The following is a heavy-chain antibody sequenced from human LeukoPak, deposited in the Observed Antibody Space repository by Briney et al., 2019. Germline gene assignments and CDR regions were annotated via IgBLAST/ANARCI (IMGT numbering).Heavy chain of an antibody. J-gene: IGHJ2*01. CDR3: ARNKINTVTTGWYFDL. CDR1: GFTFSSYG. D-gene: IGHD4-17*01. V-gene: IGHV3-21*01. Sequence: GGSLRLSCAASGFTFSSYGMNWVRQAPGKGLEWVSFVSIGGSFIYYADSVKGRFTISRDDAKNSLYLQMNSLSAEDTAEYYCARNKINTVTTGWYFDLWGRGTLVSVSS. CDR2: VSIGGSFI.